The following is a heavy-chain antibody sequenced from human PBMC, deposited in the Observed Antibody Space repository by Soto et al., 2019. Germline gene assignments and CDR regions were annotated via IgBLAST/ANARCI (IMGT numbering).Heavy chain of an antibody. J-gene: IGHJ6*02. CDR2: IYYSGST. V-gene: IGHV4-59*01. CDR3: ARRSAGDGYYYYYGMDV. Sequence: SETLSLTCTVSGGSISSYYWSWIRQPPGKGLEWIGYIYYSGSTNYNPSLKSRVTISVDTSKNQFSLKLSSVTAADTAVYYCARRSAGDGYYYYYGMDVWGQGTAVTVSS. D-gene: IGHD2-21*02. CDR1: GGSISSYY.